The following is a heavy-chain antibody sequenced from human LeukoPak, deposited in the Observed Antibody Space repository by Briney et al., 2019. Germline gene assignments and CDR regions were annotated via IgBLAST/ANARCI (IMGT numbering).Heavy chain of an antibody. CDR2: ITPKSGGT. CDR1: GYTFTVYY. Sequence: ASVKVSCKTSGYTFTVYYIHWVRQAPGQGLEWIGWITPKSGGTNYAQKFQGRVTMTRDTSISTVYMELSGLRSDDTAVYYCTRGVLLLERGAFDIWGQGTMVTVSS. CDR3: TRGVLLLERGAFDI. V-gene: IGHV1-2*02. D-gene: IGHD1-1*01. J-gene: IGHJ3*02.